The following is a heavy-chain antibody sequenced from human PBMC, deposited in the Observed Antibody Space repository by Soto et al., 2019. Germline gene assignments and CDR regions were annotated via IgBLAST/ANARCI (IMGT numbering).Heavy chain of an antibody. J-gene: IGHJ6*02. D-gene: IGHD5-12*01. CDR1: GFTFSSYS. CDR3: ARADSGYAHGYYYYGMDV. CDR2: ISSSSSTI. Sequence: EVQLVESGGGLVQPGGSLRLSCAASGFTFSSYSMNWVRQAPGKGLEWVSYISSSSSTIYYAASVKGRFTISRDNAKNSLYLQMDRLRAEDTAVYYCARADSGYAHGYYYYGMDVWGQGTTVTVSS. V-gene: IGHV3-48*01.